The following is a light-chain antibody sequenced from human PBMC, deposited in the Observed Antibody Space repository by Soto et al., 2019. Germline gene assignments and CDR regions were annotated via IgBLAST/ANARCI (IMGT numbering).Light chain of an antibody. CDR2: KAS. CDR1: QSISSW. Sequence: DIQMTQSPSTLSASVGDRVTITYRASQSISSWLACYPQKPGKAPKLLIYKASSLESGVLSRFSGSGSGTEFILTISSLQPDDFATYYCQQYNSYWTFGQGTKVEIK. CDR3: QQYNSYWT. J-gene: IGKJ1*01. V-gene: IGKV1-5*03.